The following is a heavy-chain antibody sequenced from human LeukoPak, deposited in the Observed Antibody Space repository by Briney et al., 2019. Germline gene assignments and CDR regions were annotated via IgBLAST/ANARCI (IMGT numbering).Heavy chain of an antibody. Sequence: PGGSLRLSCAASGFTFSSFGMHWVRQAPGKGLEWVALLSKDGSHKFYADSVKGRFTISRDNSKNTLYLQMNSLRAEDTAVYYCAKVGFSEMEWLLYSDHWGQGTLVTVSS. J-gene: IGHJ4*02. CDR1: GFTFSSFG. D-gene: IGHD3-3*01. CDR3: AKVGFSEMEWLLYSDH. CDR2: LSKDGSHK. V-gene: IGHV3-30*18.